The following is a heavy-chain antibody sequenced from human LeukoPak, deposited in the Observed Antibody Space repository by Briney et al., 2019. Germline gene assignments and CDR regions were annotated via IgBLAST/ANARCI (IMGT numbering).Heavy chain of an antibody. CDR1: GFTFTTYS. D-gene: IGHD1-26*01. V-gene: IGHV3-21*01. CDR3: ARDTHVLMGATQHFDY. Sequence: GGSLRLSCAASGFTFTTYSMNWVRQAPGKGLEWVSSISSSSGYIYYADSVKGRFTISRDNAKNSLYLQMNSLRAEDTAVYYCARDTHVLMGATQHFDYWGQGTLVTVSS. CDR2: ISSSSGYI. J-gene: IGHJ4*02.